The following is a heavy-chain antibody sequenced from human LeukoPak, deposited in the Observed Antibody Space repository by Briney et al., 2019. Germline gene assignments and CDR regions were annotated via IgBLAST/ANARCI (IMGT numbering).Heavy chain of an antibody. V-gene: IGHV4-39*07. J-gene: IGHJ4*02. D-gene: IGHD2-8*01. CDR2: IYYSGST. CDR1: GGSISSSSYY. Sequence: PSETLSLTCTVSGGSISSSSYYWGWIRQPPGKGLEWIGSIYYSGSTYYNPSLKSRVTISVDTSKNQFSLKLSSVTAADTAVYYCARDLVLMVCAPYFDYWGQGTLVTVSS. CDR3: ARDLVLMVCAPYFDY.